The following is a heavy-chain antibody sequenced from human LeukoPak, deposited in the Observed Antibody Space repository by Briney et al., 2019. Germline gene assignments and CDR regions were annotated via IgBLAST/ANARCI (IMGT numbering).Heavy chain of an antibody. CDR3: ARAAGSGWTPFDY. J-gene: IGHJ4*02. CDR1: GGSISSYY. CDR2: IHYSGST. Sequence: SETLSLTCTVSGGSISSYYWSWLRQPPAKGLEWIGYIHYSGSTNYNPSLKSRVTISVDTSKNQFSLKLSSVTAADTAVYYCARAAGSGWTPFDYWGQGTLVTVSS. V-gene: IGHV4-59*01. D-gene: IGHD6-19*01.